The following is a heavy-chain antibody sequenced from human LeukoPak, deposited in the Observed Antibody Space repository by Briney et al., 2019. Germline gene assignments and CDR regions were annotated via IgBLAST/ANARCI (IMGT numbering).Heavy chain of an antibody. CDR1: GGSFSGYY. Sequence: SETLSLTCAVYGGSFSGYYWSWIRQPPRKGLEWIGEINHSGNTNYNPSLKGRVTISVDTSKNQFSLKLSSVTAADTAVYYCASHDIVVVVAAEGAFDIWGQGTMVTVSS. V-gene: IGHV4-34*01. CDR2: INHSGNT. CDR3: ASHDIVVVVAAEGAFDI. D-gene: IGHD2-15*01. J-gene: IGHJ3*02.